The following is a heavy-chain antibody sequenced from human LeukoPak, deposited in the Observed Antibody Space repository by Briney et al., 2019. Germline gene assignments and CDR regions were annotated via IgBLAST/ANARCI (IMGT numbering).Heavy chain of an antibody. CDR2: IYYSGST. V-gene: IGHV4-61*01. D-gene: IGHD3-22*01. CDR1: GYSISSGYY. J-gene: IGHJ4*02. CDR3: AALSSVISYFDY. Sequence: PSETLSLTCTVSGYSISSGYYWSWIRQPPGKGLEWIGYIYYSGSTNYNPSLKSRVTISVDTSKNQFSLKLSSVTAADTAVYYCAALSSVISYFDYWGQGTLVTVSS.